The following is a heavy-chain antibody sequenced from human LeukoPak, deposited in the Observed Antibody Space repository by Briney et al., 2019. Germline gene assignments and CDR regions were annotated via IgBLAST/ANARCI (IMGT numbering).Heavy chain of an antibody. CDR2: INWNSVTI. J-gene: IGHJ4*02. V-gene: IGHV3-9*01. D-gene: IGHD1-14*01. Sequence: GRSLRLSCVGSGFIFDDYGMDWVRQVPGKGLEWVSGINWNSVTIGYADSVKGRFTISRDSSKNTLFLQMNDLTAEDTARYYCARRPGNWGQGILVTVSS. CDR1: GFIFDDYG. CDR3: ARRPGN.